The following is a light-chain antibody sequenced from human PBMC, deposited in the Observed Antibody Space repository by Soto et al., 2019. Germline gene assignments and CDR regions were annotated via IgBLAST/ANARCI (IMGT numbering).Light chain of an antibody. CDR2: GYI. V-gene: IGLV1-40*01. J-gene: IGLJ1*01. CDR1: NFNIGADYD. Sequence: QSALTHPPSVSGAPGQSVCISCTGSNFNIGADYDVHWYQHLPGTAPKLLIYGYINRPSGLPDRFSGSKSGTSASLAIPALKAEDEADYFCLSYASSLNGAVLGT. CDR3: LSYASSLNGAV.